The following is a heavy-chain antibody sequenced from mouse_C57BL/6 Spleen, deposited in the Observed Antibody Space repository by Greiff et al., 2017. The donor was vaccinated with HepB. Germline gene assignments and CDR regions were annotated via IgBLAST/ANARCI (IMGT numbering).Heavy chain of an antibody. D-gene: IGHD1-1*01. CDR3: ARHEDLHYYGSSWYFDV. CDR1: GYTFTEYT. J-gene: IGHJ1*03. V-gene: IGHV1-62-2*01. Sequence: QVQLQQSGAELVKPGASVKLSCKASGYTFTEYTIHWVKQRSGQGLEWIGWFYPGSGSIKYNEKFKDKATLTADKSSSTVYMELSRLTSEDSAVYFCARHEDLHYYGSSWYFDVWGTGTTVTVSS. CDR2: FYPGSGSI.